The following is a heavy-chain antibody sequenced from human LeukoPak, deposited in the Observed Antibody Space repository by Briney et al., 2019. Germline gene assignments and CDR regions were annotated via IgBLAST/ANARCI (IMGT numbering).Heavy chain of an antibody. CDR1: GYTFTSYA. J-gene: IGHJ5*02. Sequence: ASVKVTCKASGYTFTSYAISWVRQAPGQGLECMAWISAYNGNTYYAQNFQGRVTMTADTSTSTAYMELRSLRSDDTAVYYCARVSYNWFDPWGQGTLLTVS. V-gene: IGHV1-18*01. D-gene: IGHD6-6*01. CDR3: ARVSYNWFDP. CDR2: ISAYNGNT.